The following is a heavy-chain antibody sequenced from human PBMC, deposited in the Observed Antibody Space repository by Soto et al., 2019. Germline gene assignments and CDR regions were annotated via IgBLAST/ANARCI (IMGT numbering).Heavy chain of an antibody. Sequence: QVHLLQSGSEVKKPGSSVKVSCRASGDTFSNSAFSWVRQAPGQGLEWMGGIIPIFGTTSYAQKLQGRVILTADESTTTVYMELMSLRSEDTALYFCALGLRGYHIDSWGQGNPGHRLL. CDR1: GDTFSNSA. CDR3: ALGLRGYHIDS. D-gene: IGHD3-9*01. J-gene: IGHJ5*01. CDR2: IIPIFGTT. V-gene: IGHV1-69*01.